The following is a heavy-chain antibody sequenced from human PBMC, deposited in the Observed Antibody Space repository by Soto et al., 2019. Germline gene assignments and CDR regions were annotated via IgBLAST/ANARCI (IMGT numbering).Heavy chain of an antibody. CDR1: GFTFSSYG. CDR2: IWYDGSNK. Sequence: GGSLRLSCAASGFTFSSYGMHWVRQAPGKGLEWVAVIWYDGSNKYYADSVKGRFTISRDNSKNTLYLQMNSLRAEDTAVYYCARSNQYGYGTDYGDGYFDYWGQGTLVTVSS. CDR3: ARSNQYGYGTDYGDGYFDY. V-gene: IGHV3-33*01. D-gene: IGHD4-17*01. J-gene: IGHJ4*02.